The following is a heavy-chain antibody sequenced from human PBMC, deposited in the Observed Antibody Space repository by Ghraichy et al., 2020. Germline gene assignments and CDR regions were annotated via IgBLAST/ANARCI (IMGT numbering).Heavy chain of an antibody. CDR2: IYSGGST. CDR1: GFTVSSNY. D-gene: IGHD7-27*01. V-gene: IGHV3-53*01. J-gene: IGHJ4*02. Sequence: GGSLRLSCAASGFTVSSNYMSWVRQAPGKGLEWVSVIYSGGSTYYAASVKGRFTISRDNSKNTVFLQMNSLRVGDTAMYYCARATFAGDRWFDYWGQGTLVTVSS. CDR3: ARATFAGDRWFDY.